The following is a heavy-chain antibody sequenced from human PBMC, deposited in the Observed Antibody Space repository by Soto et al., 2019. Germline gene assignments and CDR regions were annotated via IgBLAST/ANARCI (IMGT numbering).Heavy chain of an antibody. V-gene: IGHV3-23*01. Sequence: EVQLLESGGGLVRPGGSPRLSCTASGFSFSSYALSWVRQAPGKGLEWVSTISGSDGKTYYADSVKGRFSISRDTSKTTLYLEMTSLRVEDTAVYYCARWSFLDYWGQGTRVTVS. CDR1: GFSFSSYA. CDR2: ISGSDGKT. CDR3: ARWSFLDY. J-gene: IGHJ4*02. D-gene: IGHD1-26*01.